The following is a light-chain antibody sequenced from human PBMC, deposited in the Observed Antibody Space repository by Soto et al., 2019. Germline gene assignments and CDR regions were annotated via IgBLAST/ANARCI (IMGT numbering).Light chain of an antibody. Sequence: EIVLTQSPGTLSLSPGERATLYCRASQSVAISHLAWYRQKPGQTPRLLIYDASSRAAGIPDRISGSGSGTDFTLTISRLEPEDCAVYYCQQYGSAPFTFGTETKVDIK. CDR3: QQYGSAPFT. J-gene: IGKJ3*01. V-gene: IGKV3-20*01. CDR1: QSVAISH. CDR2: DAS.